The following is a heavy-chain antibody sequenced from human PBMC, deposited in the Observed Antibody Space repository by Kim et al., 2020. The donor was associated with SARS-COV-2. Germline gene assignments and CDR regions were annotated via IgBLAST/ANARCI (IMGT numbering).Heavy chain of an antibody. Sequence: SETLSLTCAVYGGSFSAYYWSWIRQPPGKGLEWIGEINHSGSTNYSPSLKSRLSISVDTSKSQVSLKLSSVTAADTAVYYCAFSGRRLWVDVWGQGTTVTVSS. V-gene: IGHV4-34*01. CDR1: GGSFSAYY. CDR2: INHSGST. CDR3: AFSGRRLWVDV. J-gene: IGHJ6*02. D-gene: IGHD3-16*01.